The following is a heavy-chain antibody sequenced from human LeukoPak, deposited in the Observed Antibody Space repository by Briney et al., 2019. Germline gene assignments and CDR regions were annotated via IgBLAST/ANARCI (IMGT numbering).Heavy chain of an antibody. CDR3: ARHWQFASIWYNWFDP. CDR1: GGSFSGYY. CDR2: INHSGST. V-gene: IGHV4-34*01. Sequence: PSETLSLTCAVYGGSFSGYYWSWIRQPPGKGLEWIGEINHSGSTNYNPSLKSRVTISVDTSKNQFSLKLSSVTAADTALYYCARHWQFASIWYNWFDPWGQGTLVTVSS. D-gene: IGHD1-1*01. J-gene: IGHJ5*02.